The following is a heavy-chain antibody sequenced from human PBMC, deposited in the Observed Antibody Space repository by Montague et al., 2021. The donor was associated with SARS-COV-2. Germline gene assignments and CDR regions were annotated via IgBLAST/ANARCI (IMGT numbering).Heavy chain of an antibody. D-gene: IGHD3-3*01. CDR2: IYYSGST. Sequence: SETLSLTCTVSGGSISSYYWSWIRQPPGKGLEWIGYIYYSGSTNYNPSLKSRVTISVDTSKNQFSLKLSSVTAADTAVYYCARDKPDYDFWPGYGMDVWGRGTPVTVSS. CDR1: GGSISSYY. CDR3: ARDKPDYDFWPGYGMDV. J-gene: IGHJ6*02. V-gene: IGHV4-59*01.